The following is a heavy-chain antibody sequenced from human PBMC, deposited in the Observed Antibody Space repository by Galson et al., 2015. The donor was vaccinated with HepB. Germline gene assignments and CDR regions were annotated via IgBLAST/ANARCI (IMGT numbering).Heavy chain of an antibody. V-gene: IGHV3-7*03. J-gene: IGHJ4*02. CDR1: GFTFTNYS. CDR3: TSHDYGDYASFDY. D-gene: IGHD4-17*01. CDR2: IKQDGSEK. Sequence: SLRLSCAASGFTFTNYSMSWVRQAPGKGLEWVANIKQDGSEKYYVDSVKGRFTISRDNAKNSLYLQMSSLRAEDTAVYYCTSHDYGDYASFDYWGQGTLV.